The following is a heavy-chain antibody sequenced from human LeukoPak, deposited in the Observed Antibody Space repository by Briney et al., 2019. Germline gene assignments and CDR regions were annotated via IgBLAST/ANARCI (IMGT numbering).Heavy chain of an antibody. V-gene: IGHV3-66*01. CDR1: GFTVSSNY. CDR3: ARNIDSSGYYPIDY. CDR2: IYSGGST. Sequence: QAGGSLRLSCAASGFTVSSNYMSWARQAPGKGLEWVSVIYSGGSTYYADSVKGRFTISRDNSKNTLYLQMNSLRAEDTAVYYCARNIDSSGYYPIDYWGQGTLVTVSS. D-gene: IGHD3-22*01. J-gene: IGHJ4*02.